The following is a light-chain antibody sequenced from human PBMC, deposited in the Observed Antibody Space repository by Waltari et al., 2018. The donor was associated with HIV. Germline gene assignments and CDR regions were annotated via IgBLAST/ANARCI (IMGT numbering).Light chain of an antibody. CDR2: EVS. J-gene: IGLJ3*02. Sequence: QSALTQPASVSGSPGQSITISCTGTSSDVGGYNYVSWYQQHPGKAPKLMIYEVSNRPSGVSNRCSGSKSGNTASLTISGLQAEDEADYYCSSYTSSSTRLFGGGTKLTVL. CDR1: SSDVGGYNY. CDR3: SSYTSSSTRL. V-gene: IGLV2-14*01.